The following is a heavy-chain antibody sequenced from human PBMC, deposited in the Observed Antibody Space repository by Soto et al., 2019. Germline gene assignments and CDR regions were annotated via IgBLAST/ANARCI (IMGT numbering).Heavy chain of an antibody. Sequence: PSETLSLTCAVSGGSISSGGYSWSWIRQPPGTGLEWIGEINHSGSTNYNPSLKSRVTISVDTSKNQFSLKLSSVTAADTAVYYCARGAAALSVWGQGTLVTVSS. J-gene: IGHJ4*02. V-gene: IGHV4-30-2*01. CDR2: INHSGST. CDR1: GGSISSGGYS. D-gene: IGHD6-13*01. CDR3: ARGAAALSV.